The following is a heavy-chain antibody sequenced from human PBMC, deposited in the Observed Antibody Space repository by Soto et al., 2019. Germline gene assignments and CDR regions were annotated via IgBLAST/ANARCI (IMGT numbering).Heavy chain of an antibody. V-gene: IGHV3-21*01. CDR2: ISSSSSYI. J-gene: IGHJ4*02. CDR1: GFTFSSYS. D-gene: IGHD3-10*01. Sequence: GGSLRLSCAASGFTFSSYSMNWVRQAPGKGLEWVSSISSSSSYICYADSVKGRFTISRDNAKNSLYLQMNSLRAEDTAVYYCARSLWFGELSHWGQGTLVTVSS. CDR3: ARSLWFGELSH.